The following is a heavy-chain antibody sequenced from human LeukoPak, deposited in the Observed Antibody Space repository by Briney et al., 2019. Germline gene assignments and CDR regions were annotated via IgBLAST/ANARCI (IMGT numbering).Heavy chain of an antibody. CDR2: INHNGNVN. J-gene: IGHJ6*02. CDR3: ARGGGLDV. V-gene: IGHV3-7*03. D-gene: IGHD3-16*01. Sequence: GGSLRPSCAASGFTFSSYWMNWARQAPGKRLEWVASINHNGNVNYYVDSVKGRFTISRDNAKNSLYLQMSNLRAEDTAVYFCARGGGLDVWGQGATVTVSS. CDR1: GFTFSSYW.